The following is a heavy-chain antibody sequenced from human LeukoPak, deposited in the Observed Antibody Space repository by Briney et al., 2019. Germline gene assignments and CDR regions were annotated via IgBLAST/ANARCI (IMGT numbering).Heavy chain of an antibody. CDR3: ARGRSSSWSYFDY. CDR1: GYTSTSYD. V-gene: IGHV1-8*01. Sequence: ASVKVSCKASGYTSTSYDINWVRQATGQGLEWMGWMNPNSGNTGYAQKFQGRVTMTRNTSISTAYMELSSLRSEDTAVYYCARGRSSSWSYFDYWGQGTLVTVSS. D-gene: IGHD6-13*01. CDR2: MNPNSGNT. J-gene: IGHJ4*02.